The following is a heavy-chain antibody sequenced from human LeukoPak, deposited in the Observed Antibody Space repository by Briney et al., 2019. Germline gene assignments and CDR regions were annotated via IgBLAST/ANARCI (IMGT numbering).Heavy chain of an antibody. CDR1: GGTFSSYA. J-gene: IGHJ4*02. D-gene: IGHD1-26*01. V-gene: IGHV1-2*06. CDR3: ARVGGEIGGATEW. CDR2: INPNSGGT. Sequence: ASVKVSCKASGGTFSSYAISWVRQAPGQGLEWMGRINPNSGGTNYAQKFQGRVTMTRDTSISTAYMELSRLRSDDTAVYYCARVGGEIGGATEWWGQGTLVTVSS.